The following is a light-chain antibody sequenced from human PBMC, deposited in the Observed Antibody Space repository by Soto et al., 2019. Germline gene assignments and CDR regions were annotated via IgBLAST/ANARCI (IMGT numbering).Light chain of an antibody. CDR2: GNN. CDR3: QSYDDSLQGSLV. J-gene: IGLJ3*02. Sequence: QSVLTQPPSVSGAPGQRVTISCTGRSSNIGAGYDVHWYQQVPGRAPKLLIYGNNNRPSGVPDRFSGSKSGTSASLAITGLRAEDEADYYCQSYDDSLQGSLVFGGGTKLTVL. CDR1: SSNIGAGYD. V-gene: IGLV1-40*01.